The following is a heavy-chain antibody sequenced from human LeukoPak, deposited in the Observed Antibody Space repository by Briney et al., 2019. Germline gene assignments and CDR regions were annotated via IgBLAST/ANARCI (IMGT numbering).Heavy chain of an antibody. D-gene: IGHD5-18*01. V-gene: IGHV4-4*07. CDR3: AREVVDTAMYSLYYYYMDV. Sequence: SETLSLTCTVSGGSVSSYYWSWIRQPAGKGLEWIGRIFTSGTTHYNPSLTSRVTMSVDTSKNQFSPKLSSVTAADTAVYYCAREVVDTAMYSLYYYYMDVWGKGTTVTISS. J-gene: IGHJ6*03. CDR2: IFTSGTT. CDR1: GGSVSSYY.